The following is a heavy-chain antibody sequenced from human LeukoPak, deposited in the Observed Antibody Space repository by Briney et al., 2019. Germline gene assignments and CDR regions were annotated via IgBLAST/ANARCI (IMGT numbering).Heavy chain of an antibody. CDR2: IYYSGST. Sequence: SETLSLTCTVSGGSISSSSYYWGWIRQPPGKGLEWIGSIYYSGSTYYNPSLKSRVTISVDTSKNQFSLKLSSVTAADTAVYYCARVRSPNGSSWYYWGQGTLVTVSS. CDR3: ARVRSPNGSSWYY. CDR1: GGSISSSSYY. J-gene: IGHJ4*02. D-gene: IGHD6-13*01. V-gene: IGHV4-39*07.